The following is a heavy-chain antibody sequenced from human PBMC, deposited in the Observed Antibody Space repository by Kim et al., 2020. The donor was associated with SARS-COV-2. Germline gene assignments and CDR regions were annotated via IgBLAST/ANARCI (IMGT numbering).Heavy chain of an antibody. D-gene: IGHD2-2*01. Sequence: GGSLRLSCAASGFTFSSYGMHWVRQAPGKGLEWVAVIWYDGSNKYYADSVKGRFTISRDNSKNTLYLQMNSLRAEDTAVYYCARELALGYCSSTSCSDNWFDPWGQGTLVTVSS. CDR2: IWYDGSNK. CDR1: GFTFSSYG. CDR3: ARELALGYCSSTSCSDNWFDP. V-gene: IGHV3-33*01. J-gene: IGHJ5*02.